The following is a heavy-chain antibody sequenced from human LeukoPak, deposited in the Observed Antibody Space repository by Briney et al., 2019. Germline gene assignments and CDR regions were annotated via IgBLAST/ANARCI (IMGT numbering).Heavy chain of an antibody. V-gene: IGHV3-23*01. Sequence: GGSLTLSCAASGFTFSNHGMNWVRQAPGKGLEWLSGVSPPGGGTYYADSGKGRFTISRDNSKKTLYLQLNSLRAEDTAVYYCAKSQRGYYPRRTYYYYMVVWGKGGTVTVSS. CDR3: AKSQRGYYPRRTYYYYMVV. CDR2: VSPPGGGT. CDR1: GFTFSNHG. J-gene: IGHJ6*03. D-gene: IGHD1-26*01.